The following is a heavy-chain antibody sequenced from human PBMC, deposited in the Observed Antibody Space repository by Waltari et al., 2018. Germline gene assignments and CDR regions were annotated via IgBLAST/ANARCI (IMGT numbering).Heavy chain of an antibody. CDR1: GYSISSGYY. J-gene: IGHJ4*02. CDR2: IYHSGST. V-gene: IGHV4-38-2*01. Sequence: QVQLQESGPGLVKPSETLSLTCASAGYSISSGYYWGWTRQPPGKGLGWIGSIYHSGSTYYNPSLKSRVTISVDTSKNQFSLKLSSVTAADTAVYYCATSGVPSPHFDYWGQGTLVTVSS. CDR3: ATSGVPSPHFDY. D-gene: IGHD2-2*01.